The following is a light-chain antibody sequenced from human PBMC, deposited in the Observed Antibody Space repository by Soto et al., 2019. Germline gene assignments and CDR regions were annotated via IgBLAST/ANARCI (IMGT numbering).Light chain of an antibody. CDR3: QQYKGYPWT. Sequence: DIQMTQSPFTLSASVGDSVTIXXRATQSITRWLAWFQQKPGKAPSVXIYDATNLQPGVPSRFSGSGAGTEFTLTISSLQPDDFATYYCQQYKGYPWTFGQGTKVDIK. CDR1: QSITRW. V-gene: IGKV1-5*01. J-gene: IGKJ1*01. CDR2: DAT.